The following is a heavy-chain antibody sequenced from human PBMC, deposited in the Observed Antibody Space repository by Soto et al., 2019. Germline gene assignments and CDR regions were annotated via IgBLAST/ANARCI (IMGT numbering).Heavy chain of an antibody. J-gene: IGHJ3*02. CDR3: ARITKLLAYCGGDCNNDAFDI. CDR1: GFTFSDYY. V-gene: IGHV3-11*03. Sequence: GGSLRLSCAASGFTFSDYYMSWIRQAPGKGLEWVSYISSSSSYANYADSVKGRFTISRDNAKNSLYLQMNSLRAEDTAVYYCARITKLLAYCGGDCNNDAFDIWGQGTMVTVSS. CDR2: ISSSSSYA. D-gene: IGHD2-21*02.